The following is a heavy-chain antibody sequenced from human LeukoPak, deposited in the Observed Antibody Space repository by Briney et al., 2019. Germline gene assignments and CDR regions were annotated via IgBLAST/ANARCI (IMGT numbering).Heavy chain of an antibody. CDR3: ARYQITVLGRHFDY. V-gene: IGHV3-21*01. Sequence: PGGSLRLSCAASGFTFSSYSMNWVRQAPGKGLEWVSSISSSSSYIYYADSVKGRFTISRDNAKNSLYLQMNSLRAEDTAVYYCARYQITVLGRHFDYWGQGTLVTVSS. CDR2: ISSSSSYI. CDR1: GFTFSSYS. D-gene: IGHD4/OR15-4a*01. J-gene: IGHJ4*02.